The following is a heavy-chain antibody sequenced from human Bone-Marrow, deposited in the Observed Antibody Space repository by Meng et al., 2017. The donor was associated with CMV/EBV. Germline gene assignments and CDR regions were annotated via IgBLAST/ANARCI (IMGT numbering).Heavy chain of an antibody. D-gene: IGHD3-3*01. V-gene: IGHV3-30*04. J-gene: IGHJ6*02. CDR3: ARAPSGVDTIFGVVTVYYYYYGMDV. CDR2: ISYDGNSE. Sequence: GGSLRLSCAASGFTFSSYAMHWVRQAPGKGLEWVATISYDGNSEYYADSVKGRFTISRDNAKNSLYLQMNSLRAEDTAVYYCARAPSGVDTIFGVVTVYYYYYGMDVWGQGTTVTVSS. CDR1: GFTFSSYA.